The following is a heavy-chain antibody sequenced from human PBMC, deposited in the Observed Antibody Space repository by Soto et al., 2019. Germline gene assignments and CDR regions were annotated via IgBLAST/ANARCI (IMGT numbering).Heavy chain of an antibody. CDR3: AKDRYVLLWFGETSNWFDH. V-gene: IGHV3-23*01. J-gene: IGHJ5*02. CDR1: GFTFSSYA. CDR2: ISGSGGST. Sequence: EVQLLESGGGLVQPGGSLRLSCAASGFTFSSYAMSWVRQAPGKGLEWVSAISGSGGSTYYADSVKGRFTISRDNSKNTCYLQMNSLRAEDTALYYCAKDRYVLLWFGETSNWFDHWGQGTLVTVSS. D-gene: IGHD3-10*01.